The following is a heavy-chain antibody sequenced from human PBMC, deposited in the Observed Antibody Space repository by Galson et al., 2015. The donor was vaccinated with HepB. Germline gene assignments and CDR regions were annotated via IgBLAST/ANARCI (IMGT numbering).Heavy chain of an antibody. V-gene: IGHV5-51*03. J-gene: IGHJ6*02. D-gene: IGHD5-24*01. Sequence: QSGAEVKKPGESLKISCQGSGYSFTSHWIAWVRQMPGKGLEWMGIIYPGDSDTRYSLSFQGQVSISADKSISTAYLQWTSLKASDSAMYYCAREATANGMDVWGQGTTVTVSS. CDR2: IYPGDSDT. CDR1: GYSFTSHW. CDR3: AREATANGMDV.